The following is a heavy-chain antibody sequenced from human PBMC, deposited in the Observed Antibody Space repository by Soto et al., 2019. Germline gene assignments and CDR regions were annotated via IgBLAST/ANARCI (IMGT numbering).Heavy chain of an antibody. J-gene: IGHJ4*02. CDR2: IIPIFGTA. CDR3: ARDPSARRDGYNSGY. V-gene: IGHV1-69*01. D-gene: IGHD5-12*01. CDR1: GGTFSSYA. Sequence: QVQLVQSGAEVKKPGSSVKVSCKASGGTFSSYAISWVRQSPGQGLEWMGGIIPIFGTANYAQKFQGRVTITADESTSTAYMELSSLRSEDTALYYCARDPSARRDGYNSGYWGQGTLVTVSS.